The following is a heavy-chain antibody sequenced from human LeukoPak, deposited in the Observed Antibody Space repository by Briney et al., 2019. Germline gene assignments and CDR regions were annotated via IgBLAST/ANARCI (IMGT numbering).Heavy chain of an antibody. CDR2: ISAYNGNT. V-gene: IGHV1-18*01. CDR3: ARGIAAAGKGFSDY. D-gene: IGHD6-13*01. Sequence: ASXKVSCKASGYTFTSYGISWVRQAPGQGLEWMGWISAYNGNTNYAQKLQGRVTMTTDTSTSTAYMELRSLRSDDTAVYYCARGIAAAGKGFSDYWGQGTLVTVSS. CDR1: GYTFTSYG. J-gene: IGHJ4*02.